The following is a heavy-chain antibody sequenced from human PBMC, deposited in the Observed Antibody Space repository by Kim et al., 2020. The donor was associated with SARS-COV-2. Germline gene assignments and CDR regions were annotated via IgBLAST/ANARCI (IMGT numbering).Heavy chain of an antibody. D-gene: IGHD3-22*01. CDR3: ARHPATYYYDSSGYYLDY. CDR1: GYSFTSYL. J-gene: IGHJ4*02. V-gene: IGHV5-10-1*01. Sequence: GESLKISCKGSGYSFTSYLISWVRQMPGKGLEWMGRIDPSDSYTNYSPSFQGHVTFSADNSISTAYLQWSSLKASDTAMYYCARHPATYYYDSSGYYLDYWGQGTLVTVSS. CDR2: IDPSDSYT.